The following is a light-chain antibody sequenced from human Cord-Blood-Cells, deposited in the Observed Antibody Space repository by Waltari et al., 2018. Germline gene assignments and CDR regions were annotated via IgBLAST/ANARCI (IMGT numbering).Light chain of an antibody. CDR2: WAS. J-gene: IGKJ2*01. CDR3: QQYYSTPYT. Sequence: DIVMTQSPDSLPVSLGERPPINCKSSQSVLYSSNNKNYLAWYQQKPGQPPKLLIYWASTRESGVPDRFSGSGSGTDFTLTISSLQAEDVAVYYCQQYYSTPYTFGQGTKLEIK. CDR1: QSVLYSSNNKNY. V-gene: IGKV4-1*01.